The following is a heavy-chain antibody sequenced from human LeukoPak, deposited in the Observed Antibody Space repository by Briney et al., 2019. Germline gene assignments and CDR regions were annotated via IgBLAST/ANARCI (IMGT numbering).Heavy chain of an antibody. V-gene: IGHV1-18*01. CDR2: ISAYNGNT. CDR3: ARVLGGSGTRSRTADWFDP. D-gene: IGHD3-10*01. J-gene: IGHJ5*02. Sequence: ASVKVSCKASGYAFTSYGISWVRQAPGQGLEWMGWISAYNGNTNYAQKLQGRVTMTTDTSTSTAYMELRSLRSDDTAVYYCARVLGGSGTRSRTADWFDPWGQGALVTVSS. CDR1: GYAFTSYG.